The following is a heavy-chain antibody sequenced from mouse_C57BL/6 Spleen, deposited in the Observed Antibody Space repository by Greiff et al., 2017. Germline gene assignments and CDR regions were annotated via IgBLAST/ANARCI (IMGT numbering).Heavy chain of an antibody. Sequence: QVQLQQPGAELVKPGASVKLSCKASGYTFTSYWMQWVKQRPGQGLEWIGEIDPSDSYTNYNQKFKGKATLTVDTSSSTAYMQLSSLTSEDSAVYYCARKGGLLLRYWYFDVWGTGTTVTGSS. J-gene: IGHJ1*03. D-gene: IGHD1-1*01. CDR3: ARKGGLLLRYWYFDV. V-gene: IGHV1-50*01. CDR1: GYTFTSYW. CDR2: IDPSDSYT.